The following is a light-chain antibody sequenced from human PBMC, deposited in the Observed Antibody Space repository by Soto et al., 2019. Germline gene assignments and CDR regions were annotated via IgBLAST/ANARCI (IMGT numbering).Light chain of an antibody. V-gene: IGKV3-20*01. Sequence: EIVLTQSPGSLSLSPRERATLSCRASQSVSSNHLAWYQQKPGQAPRLLIYGASRRATCIPDRFSGSGSGTDFTLTISRLEPEDFAMYYCQQYGSSTYSFGQGTKVEIK. CDR2: GAS. CDR3: QQYGSSTYS. J-gene: IGKJ2*01. CDR1: QSVSSNH.